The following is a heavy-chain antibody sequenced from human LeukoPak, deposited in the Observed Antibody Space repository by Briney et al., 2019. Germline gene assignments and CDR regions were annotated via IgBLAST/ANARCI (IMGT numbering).Heavy chain of an antibody. CDR1: GGSFSGYY. D-gene: IGHD3-22*01. V-gene: IGHV4-34*01. CDR2: INHSGST. J-gene: IGHJ4*02. Sequence: SETLSLTCAVYGGSFSGYYWSWIRQPPGKGLEWIGEINHSGSTNYNPSLKSRVTISVDTSKNQFSLRLSSVTAADTAVYYCARLDDSSGYFHWGQGTLVTVSS. CDR3: ARLDDSSGYFH.